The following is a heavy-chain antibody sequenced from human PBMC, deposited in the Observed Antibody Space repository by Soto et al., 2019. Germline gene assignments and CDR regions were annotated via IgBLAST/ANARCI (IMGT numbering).Heavy chain of an antibody. CDR2: INHSGST. V-gene: IGHV4-34*01. CDR1: GGSFSGYY. D-gene: IGHD4-4*01. CDR3: ARGKHGDYSNYNNWFDP. J-gene: IGHJ5*02. Sequence: TSETLSLTCAVYGGSFSGYYWSWIRQPPGKGLEWIGEINHSGSTNYNPSLKSRVTVSVDTSKNQFSLKLSSVTAADTAVYYCARGKHGDYSNYNNWFDPWGQGTLVTVSS.